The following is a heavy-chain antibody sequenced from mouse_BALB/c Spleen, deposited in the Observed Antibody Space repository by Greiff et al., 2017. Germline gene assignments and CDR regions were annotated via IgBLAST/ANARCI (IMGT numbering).Heavy chain of an antibody. J-gene: IGHJ4*01. CDR1: GFSLTGYG. D-gene: IGHD2-10*01. CDR2: IWGDGST. Sequence: QVQLKESGPGLVAPSQSLSITCTVSGFSLTGYGVNWVRQPPGKGLEWLGMIWGDGSTDYNSALKSRLSISKDNSKSQVFLKMNSLQTDDTARYYCAREAYYGNYDAMDYWGQGTSVTVSS. V-gene: IGHV2-6-7*01. CDR3: AREAYYGNYDAMDY.